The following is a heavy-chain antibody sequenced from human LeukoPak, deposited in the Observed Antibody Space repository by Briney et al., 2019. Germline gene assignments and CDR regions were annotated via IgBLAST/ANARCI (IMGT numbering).Heavy chain of an antibody. Sequence: GRSLRLSCAASGFTFDDYAMHWVRQAPGKGLEWVSGISWNSGSIGYADSVKGRFTISRDNAKNSLYLQMNSLRAEDTALYYCAKDSMNYYDSPSGYWGQGTLVTVSS. CDR1: GFTFDDYA. CDR2: ISWNSGSI. J-gene: IGHJ4*02. V-gene: IGHV3-9*01. CDR3: AKDSMNYYDSPSGY. D-gene: IGHD3-22*01.